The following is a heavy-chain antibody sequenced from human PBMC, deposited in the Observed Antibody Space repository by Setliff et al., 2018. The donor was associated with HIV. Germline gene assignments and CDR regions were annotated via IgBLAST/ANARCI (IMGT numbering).Heavy chain of an antibody. D-gene: IGHD1-1*01. CDR3: ARAEGDAYNSLPYFDS. V-gene: IGHV4-59*01. CDR1: GGSMSRFY. CDR2: VYSTGSI. Sequence: SETLSLTCTASGGSMSRFYWTWIRQPPGKGLEWIGFVYSTGSINYSPSFRGRLTISLDTPENQFSLHLTSVTAADTAVYYCARAEGDAYNSLPYFDSWGPGALVTVSS. J-gene: IGHJ4*02.